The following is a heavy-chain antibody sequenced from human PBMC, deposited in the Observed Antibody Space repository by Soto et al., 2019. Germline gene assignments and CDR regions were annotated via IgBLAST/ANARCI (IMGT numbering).Heavy chain of an antibody. V-gene: IGHV4-31*03. J-gene: IGHJ5*02. D-gene: IGHD3-3*01. CDR2: IYYSGST. Sequence: SETLSLTCTVSGGSISSGGYYWSWIRQHPGKGLEWIGYIYYSGSTYYNPSLKSRVTISVDTSKNQSSLKLSSVTAADTAVYYCARVHDFWSGSPIDPWGQGTLVTVSS. CDR1: GGSISSGGYY. CDR3: ARVHDFWSGSPIDP.